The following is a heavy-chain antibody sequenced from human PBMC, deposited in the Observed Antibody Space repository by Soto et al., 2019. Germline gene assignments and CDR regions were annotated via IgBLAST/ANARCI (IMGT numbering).Heavy chain of an antibody. CDR2: AGPSGSST. CDR1: GFTFGSYA. D-gene: IGHD3-22*01. J-gene: IGHJ4*02. Sequence: PGGSLRLSCAASGFTFGSYAMSWVRLAPGKGLEWVSVAGPSGSSTFYADSVRGRFTISRDNVENTLYLQMNSLRVADTALYFCAITYYYDSTGYYRTFDDWGQGTLVTVSS. V-gene: IGHV3-23*01. CDR3: AITYYYDSTGYYRTFDD.